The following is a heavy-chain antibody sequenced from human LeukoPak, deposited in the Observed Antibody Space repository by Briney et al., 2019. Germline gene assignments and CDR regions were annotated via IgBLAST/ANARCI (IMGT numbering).Heavy chain of an antibody. CDR2: ISGSGGST. CDR3: TKDTYGYEDY. V-gene: IGHV3-23*01. D-gene: IGHD3-3*01. CDR1: GFTFSSYA. Sequence: GGSLRLSCAASGFTFSSYAMSWVRQAPGKGLEWVSAISGSGGSTYYADSVKGRFTISRDNAKNTLNLQMNSLRAEDTAVYFCTKDTYGYEDYWGQGTLVTVSS. J-gene: IGHJ4*02.